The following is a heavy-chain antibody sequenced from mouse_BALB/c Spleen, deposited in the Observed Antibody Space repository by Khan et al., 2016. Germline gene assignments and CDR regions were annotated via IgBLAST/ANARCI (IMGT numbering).Heavy chain of an antibody. V-gene: IGHV3-2*02. CDR3: ALLLYY. CDR2: IGYSGIT. J-gene: IGHJ2*01. CDR1: GYSITSDYA. Sequence: EVQLQESGPGLVKPSQSLSLTCTVTGYSITSDYAWNWIRQFPGNRLEWMGYIGYSGITSYNPSLKSRISITRDTSKNQFFLQLNSVTTEDTGTYYCALLLYYWGQGTTLTVSS. D-gene: IGHD1-1*01.